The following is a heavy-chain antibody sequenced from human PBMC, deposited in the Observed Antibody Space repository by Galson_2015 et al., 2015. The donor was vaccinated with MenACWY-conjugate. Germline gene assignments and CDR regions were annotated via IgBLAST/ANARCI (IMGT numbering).Heavy chain of an antibody. J-gene: IGHJ6*03. CDR2: ISFDGSNK. CDR3: ARGRGSLYYYMDV. CDR1: GFTFSPYR. D-gene: IGHD3-10*01. V-gene: IGHV3-30*01. Sequence: SLRLSCAASGFTFSPYRMHWVRQAPGKGLEWVTLISFDGSNKYYADSMKGRFTISRDNSKHTLYLQMNSLRAEDTAVYYCARGRGSLYYYMDVWGKGTTVTVSS.